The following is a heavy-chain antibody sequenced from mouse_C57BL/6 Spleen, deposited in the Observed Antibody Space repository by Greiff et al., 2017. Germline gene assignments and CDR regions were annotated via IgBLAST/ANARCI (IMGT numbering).Heavy chain of an antibody. CDR3: ARATIYDGCFDV. D-gene: IGHD2-2*01. CDR1: GFTFSDYY. CDR2: INYDGSST. V-gene: IGHV5-16*01. Sequence: EVMLVESEGGLVQPGSSMKLSCTASGFTFSDYYMAWVRQVPEKGLEWVAIINYDGSSTYYLASLKSRFIISRDNAKNILYLKMSSLKSEDTATYDCARATIYDGCFDVWGTGTTVTVSS. J-gene: IGHJ1*03.